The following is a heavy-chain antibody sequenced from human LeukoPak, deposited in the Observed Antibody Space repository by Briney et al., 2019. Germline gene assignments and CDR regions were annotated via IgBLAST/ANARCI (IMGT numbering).Heavy chain of an antibody. CDR1: GGTFSSYA. V-gene: IGHV1-69*13. CDR3: ASQGLCSSTSCYANYYYYYYMDV. D-gene: IGHD2-2*01. CDR2: IIPIFGTA. J-gene: IGHJ6*03. Sequence: GASVKVSCKASGGTFSSYAISWVRQAPGQGLEWMGGIIPIFGTANYAQKFQGRVTITADESTSTAYMELSSLRSEDTAVYYCASQGLCSSTSCYANYYYYYYMDVWGKGTTVTISS.